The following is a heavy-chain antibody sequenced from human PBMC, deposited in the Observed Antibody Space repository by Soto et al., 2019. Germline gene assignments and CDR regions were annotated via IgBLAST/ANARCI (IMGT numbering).Heavy chain of an antibody. CDR3: AREYYYGSGGNAFDI. J-gene: IGHJ3*02. D-gene: IGHD3-10*01. CDR1: GCSISSYY. Sequence: SETLSLTCTVSGCSISSYYWSWIRQPPGKGMEWIGYIYYSGSTNYNPSLKSRVTISVDTSKNQFSLKLSSVTAADTAVYYCAREYYYGSGGNAFDIWGQGTMVTVSS. CDR2: IYYSGST. V-gene: IGHV4-59*01.